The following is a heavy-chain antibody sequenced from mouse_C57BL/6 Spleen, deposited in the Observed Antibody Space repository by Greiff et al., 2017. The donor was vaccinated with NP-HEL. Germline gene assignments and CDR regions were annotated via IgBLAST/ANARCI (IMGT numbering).Heavy chain of an antibody. D-gene: IGHD2-2*01. CDR1: GFNIKDDY. CDR3: ASMVTTSY. Sequence: VQLQQSGAELVRPGASVKLSCTASGFNIKDDYMHWVKQRPEQGLEWIGWIDPENGDTEYASKFQGKATITADTSSNTAYLQLSSLTSEDTAVYYCASMVTTSYWGQGTTLTVSS. V-gene: IGHV14-4*01. J-gene: IGHJ2*01. CDR2: IDPENGDT.